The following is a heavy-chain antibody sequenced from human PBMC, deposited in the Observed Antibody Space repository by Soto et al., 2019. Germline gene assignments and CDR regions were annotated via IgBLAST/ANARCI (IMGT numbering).Heavy chain of an antibody. V-gene: IGHV3-30-3*01. J-gene: IGHJ4*02. D-gene: IGHD3-22*01. CDR2: ISYDGSNK. CDR3: ARAAYYYDSSGYYYDYYFDY. CDR1: GFTFSSYA. Sequence: GGSLRLSCAASGFTFSSYAMHWVRQAPGKGLEWVAVISYDGSNKYYADSVKGRFTISRDNSKNTLYLQMNSLRAEDTAVYYCARAAYYYDSSGYYYDYYFDYWGQGTLVTVSS.